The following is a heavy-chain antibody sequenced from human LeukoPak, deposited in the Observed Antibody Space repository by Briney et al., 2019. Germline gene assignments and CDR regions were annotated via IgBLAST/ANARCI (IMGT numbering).Heavy chain of an antibody. CDR1: GYTLTELS. J-gene: IGHJ4*02. Sequence: ASVKVSCKLSGYTLTELSMHWVRQSPGKGLEWMGGLDPDDGETIYARKFQGRVTMTEDTSTDTVYMELSSLRSEDTAVYYCATDLYGSGSADYWGQGTLVMVSS. CDR2: LDPDDGET. D-gene: IGHD3-10*01. CDR3: ATDLYGSGSADY. V-gene: IGHV1-24*01.